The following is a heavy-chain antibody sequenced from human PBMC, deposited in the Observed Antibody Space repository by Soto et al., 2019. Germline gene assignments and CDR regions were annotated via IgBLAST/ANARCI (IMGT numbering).Heavy chain of an antibody. V-gene: IGHV1-18*04. D-gene: IGHD2-2*01. CDR3: ARDERGTCTSSSCYYFDY. J-gene: IGHJ4*02. CDR2: TSADNGDT. CDR1: GYTFTRYG. Sequence: QLQLVQSGTEVKEPGASVKVSCKASGYTFTRYGFSWVRQAPGQGLEWMVWTSADNGDTNFAPKLKGRVTLTTDTATGTAYMELRSLRSDDTAVYYCARDERGTCTSSSCYYFDYWGQGTLVTVSS.